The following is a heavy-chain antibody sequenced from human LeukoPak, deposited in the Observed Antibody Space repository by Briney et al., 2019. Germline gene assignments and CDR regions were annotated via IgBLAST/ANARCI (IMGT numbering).Heavy chain of an antibody. V-gene: IGHV5-51*01. D-gene: IGHD3-10*01. J-gene: IGHJ4*02. Sequence: GASLQISCKGSGYMFTSYWIGWVRQLPGKGLEWMGIIYPGDSDTRYSPSFQGQVTISADKSISTAYLQWSSLKTSDTAMYYCARHAITLFDYWGQGTLVTVSS. CDR3: ARHAITLFDY. CDR1: GYMFTSYW. CDR2: IYPGDSDT.